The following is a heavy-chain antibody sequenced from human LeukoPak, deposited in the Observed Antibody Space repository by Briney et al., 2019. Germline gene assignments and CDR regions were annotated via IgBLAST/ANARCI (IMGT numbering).Heavy chain of an antibody. D-gene: IGHD2-21*02. V-gene: IGHV3-23*01. J-gene: IGHJ1*01. CDR3: ASDSYSPEYFQH. CDR2: ITGSGGST. CDR1: GFTFDDYG. Sequence: GGSLRLSCAASGFTFDDYGMSWVRQAPGKGLEWVSGITGSGGSTFYADSVKGRFTISRDNSKNTLYLQMNSLRAEDTAVYYCASDSYSPEYFQHWGQGTLVTVSS.